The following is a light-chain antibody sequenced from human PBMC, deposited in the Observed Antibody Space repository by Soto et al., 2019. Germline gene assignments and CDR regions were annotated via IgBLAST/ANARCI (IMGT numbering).Light chain of an antibody. Sequence: EIVLAQSPGTPSLSPGVRATLSCRASQSVSKYLAWYQQKPGQATRLLIYDTSNTATGIPARFSGSGSGTDFTLTINSLEPEDSGIYYCQQRYNWLTFGGGTKVDIK. V-gene: IGKV3-11*01. CDR2: DTS. CDR3: QQRYNWLT. CDR1: QSVSKY. J-gene: IGKJ4*01.